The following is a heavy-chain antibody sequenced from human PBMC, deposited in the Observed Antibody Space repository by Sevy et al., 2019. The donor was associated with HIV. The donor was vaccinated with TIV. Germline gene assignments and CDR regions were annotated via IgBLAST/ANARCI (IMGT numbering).Heavy chain of an antibody. J-gene: IGHJ3*02. CDR2: ISSSSSYI. Sequence: GGSLRLSCAASGFTFSSYSMNWVRQAPGKGLEWVSSISSSSSYIYYADSVKGRFTISRDNAKNSLYLQMNSLRAEDXXXXXXXXXXXXXXXXXXXXDDAFDIWGQGTMVTVSS. CDR1: GFTFSSYS. CDR3: XXXXXXXXXXXXXXDDAFDI. V-gene: IGHV3-21*01.